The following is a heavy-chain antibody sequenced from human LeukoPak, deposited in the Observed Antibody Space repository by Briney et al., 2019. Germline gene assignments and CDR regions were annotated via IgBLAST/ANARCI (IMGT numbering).Heavy chain of an antibody. CDR3: AREHEQLVSHGWFDP. D-gene: IGHD6-13*01. CDR2: ISSSSSTI. CDR1: GFTFSSYS. Sequence: GGSLRLSCAASGFTFSSYSMNWVRQAPGKGLEWVSYISSSSSTIYYADSVKGRFTISRDNAKNSLYLQMNSLRAEDTAVYYCAREHEQLVSHGWFDPWGQGTLVTVSS. V-gene: IGHV3-48*01. J-gene: IGHJ5*02.